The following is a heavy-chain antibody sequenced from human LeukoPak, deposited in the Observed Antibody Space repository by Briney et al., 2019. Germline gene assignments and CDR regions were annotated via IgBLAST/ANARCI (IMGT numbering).Heavy chain of an antibody. V-gene: IGHV1-18*04. J-gene: IGHJ4*02. CDR2: ISAYNGNT. CDR3: AREPYYDILTGYYNPFDY. CDR1: GYTFTGYY. Sequence: ASVKVSCKASGYTFTGYYMHWVRQAPGQGLEWMGWISAYNGNTNYAQKLQGRVTMTTDTSTSTAYMELRSLRSDDTAVYYCAREPYYDILTGYYNPFDYWGQGTLVTVSS. D-gene: IGHD3-9*01.